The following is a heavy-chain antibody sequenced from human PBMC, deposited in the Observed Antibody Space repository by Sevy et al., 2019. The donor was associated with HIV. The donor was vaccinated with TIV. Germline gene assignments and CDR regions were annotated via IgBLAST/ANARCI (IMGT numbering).Heavy chain of an antibody. Sequence: GGSLRLSCAASGFTFSSYGMHWVRQAPGKGLEWVAVISYDGSNKYYVDSVKGRFTISRDNSKNTLYLQMNSLRAEDTAVYYCAKDLYYYGSGSYYNSYYYYGMDVWGQGTTVTVSS. CDR2: ISYDGSNK. D-gene: IGHD3-10*01. J-gene: IGHJ6*02. V-gene: IGHV3-30*18. CDR3: AKDLYYYGSGSYYNSYYYYGMDV. CDR1: GFTFSSYG.